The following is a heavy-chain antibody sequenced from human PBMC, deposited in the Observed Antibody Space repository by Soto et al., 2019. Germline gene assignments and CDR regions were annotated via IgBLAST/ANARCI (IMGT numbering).Heavy chain of an antibody. Sequence: PSETLSLTCTVSGGSISSGGYYWSWIRQHPGKGLEWIGYIYYSGSTYYNPSLKSRVTISVDTSKNQFSLKLSSVTAADTAVYYCARGGAHDFCCGYYTNYHNWFDSWGQGTLVTVSS. CDR3: ARGGAHDFCCGYYTNYHNWFDS. V-gene: IGHV4-31*03. J-gene: IGHJ5*01. D-gene: IGHD3-3*01. CDR1: GGSISSGGYY. CDR2: IYYSGST.